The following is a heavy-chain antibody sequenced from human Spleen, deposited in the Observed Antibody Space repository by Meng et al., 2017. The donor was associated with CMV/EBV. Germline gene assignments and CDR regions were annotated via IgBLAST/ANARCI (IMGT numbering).Heavy chain of an antibody. Sequence: FTFSSYAMSWVRQAPGKGLEWVSGISTNGGSTYYAGSVKGRFTISRDNSKNMMYLQMNSLRVEDTAVYYCAKDFGYIVVVVAATFDFWGQGTLVTVSS. CDR2: ISTNGGST. V-gene: IGHV3-23*01. CDR3: AKDFGYIVVVVAATFDF. CDR1: FTFSSYA. J-gene: IGHJ4*02. D-gene: IGHD2-15*01.